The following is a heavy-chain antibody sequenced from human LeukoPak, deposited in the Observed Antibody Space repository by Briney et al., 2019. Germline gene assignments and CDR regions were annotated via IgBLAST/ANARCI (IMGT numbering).Heavy chain of an antibody. CDR1: GGSISSSSYY. CDR2: IYYSGST. V-gene: IGHV4-39*07. J-gene: IGHJ3*01. Sequence: PSETLSLTCTVSGGSISSSSYYWGWIRQPPGRGLEWIGSIYYSGSTYYNPSLKSRVTISVDRSRNQFSLNWKSLTAADTAVHYCARQVATKGEWAFDVWGQGTMVTVSS. D-gene: IGHD5-12*01. CDR3: ARQVATKGEWAFDV.